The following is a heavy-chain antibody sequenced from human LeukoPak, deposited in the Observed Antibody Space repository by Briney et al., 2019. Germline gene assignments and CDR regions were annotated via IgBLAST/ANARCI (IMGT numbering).Heavy chain of an antibody. J-gene: IGHJ4*02. V-gene: IGHV1-2*02. CDR2: IAPNSGGT. D-gene: IGHD6-6*01. Sequence: ASVKASCKASGYTFTGYYMHWVRQAPGQGLEWMGWIAPNSGGTNYAQYFQGRVTMTRDTSINTAYMELTRLTSDDTAVYYCAREYSSTSGRLYDYWGLGTLVTVSS. CDR3: AREYSSTSGRLYDY. CDR1: GYTFTGYY.